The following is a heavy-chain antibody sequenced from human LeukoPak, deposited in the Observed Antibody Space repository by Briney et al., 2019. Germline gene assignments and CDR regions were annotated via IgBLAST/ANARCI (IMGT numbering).Heavy chain of an antibody. CDR1: GGSFSTYY. CDR2: MYTSGTT. V-gene: IGHV4-4*07. J-gene: IGHJ6*02. Sequence: SETLSLTCAVYGGSFSTYYWSWIRQPAGKGLEWIGRMYTSGTTKYNPSLKSRVTMSVDTSNNQFSLKVSSVTAADTAVYYCARDQGAYYGVDVWGRGTTVTVSS. CDR3: ARDQGAYYGVDV.